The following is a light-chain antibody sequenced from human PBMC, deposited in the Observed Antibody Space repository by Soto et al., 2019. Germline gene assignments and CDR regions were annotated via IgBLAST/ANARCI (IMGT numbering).Light chain of an antibody. Sequence: QPVLTQPPSASGSPGQSVTISCTGTSSDVGGYNYVSWYQQHPGKVPKLMIYEVSKRPSGVPDRFSGSKSGKTASLTVSGLPAEDETGYYCSSYAGSNNLEVFGGGTKLTVL. CDR1: SSDVGGYNY. V-gene: IGLV2-8*01. J-gene: IGLJ2*01. CDR2: EVS. CDR3: SSYAGSNNLEV.